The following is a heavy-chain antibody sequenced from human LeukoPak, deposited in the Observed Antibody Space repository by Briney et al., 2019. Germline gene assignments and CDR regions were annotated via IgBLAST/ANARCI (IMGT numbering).Heavy chain of an antibody. Sequence: PGGSLRLSCAASGFTFSSYAMHWVRQAPGKGLEWVAVISYDGSNKYYADSVKGRFTISRDNSKNTLYLQMNSLRAEDTAVYYCARDSSSWQLKNWFDPWGQGTLVTVSS. CDR3: ARDSSSWQLKNWFDP. CDR1: GFTFSSYA. D-gene: IGHD6-13*01. CDR2: ISYDGSNK. J-gene: IGHJ5*02. V-gene: IGHV3-30-3*01.